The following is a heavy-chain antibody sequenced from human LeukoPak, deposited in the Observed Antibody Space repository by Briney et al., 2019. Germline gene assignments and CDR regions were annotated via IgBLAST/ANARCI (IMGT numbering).Heavy chain of an antibody. CDR3: AIGIGVVPAAMVSDAFDI. CDR2: IYHSGST. CDR1: GYSISSGYY. V-gene: IGHV4-38-2*01. D-gene: IGHD2-2*01. J-gene: IGHJ3*02. Sequence: PSETLSLTCAVSGYSISSGYYWGWIRQPPGKGLEWIGSIYHSGSTYYNPSLKSRVTISVDTSKNQFSLKLSSVTAADTAVYYCAIGIGVVPAAMVSDAFDIWGQGTMVTVSS.